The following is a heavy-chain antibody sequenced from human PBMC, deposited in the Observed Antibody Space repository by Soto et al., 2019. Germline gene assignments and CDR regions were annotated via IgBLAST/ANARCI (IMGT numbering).Heavy chain of an antibody. CDR1: GGTFSSYT. CDR2: IIPILGIA. V-gene: IGHV1-69*08. CDR3: ARDGGDCSSTSCYIGYYYYMDV. D-gene: IGHD2-2*02. J-gene: IGHJ6*03. Sequence: QVQLVQSGAEVKKPGSSVKVSCKASGGTFSSYTISWVRQAPGQGLEWMGRIIPILGIANYAQKFQGRVTITADKSTSTAYMELSSLRSEDTAVYYCARDGGDCSSTSCYIGYYYYMDVWGKGTTVTVSS.